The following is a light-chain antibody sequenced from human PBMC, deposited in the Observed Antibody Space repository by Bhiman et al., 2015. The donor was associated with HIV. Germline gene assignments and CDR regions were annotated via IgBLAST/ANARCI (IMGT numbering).Light chain of an antibody. CDR3: SSYTSSSTYV. CDR2: SNN. V-gene: IGLV1-44*01. CDR1: RYNIGSNT. J-gene: IGLJ1*01. Sequence: QSVLTQPPSTSGTPGQRVTISCSGSRYNIGSNTVNWYQQFPGAAPKVLIYSNNQRPSGVPDRFSGSKSGTSASLAISGLQAEDEADYYCSSYTSSSTYVFGTGTKVTV.